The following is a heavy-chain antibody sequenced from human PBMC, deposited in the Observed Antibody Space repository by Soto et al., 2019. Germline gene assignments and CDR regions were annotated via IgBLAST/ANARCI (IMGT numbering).Heavy chain of an antibody. J-gene: IGHJ4*02. D-gene: IGHD2-15*01. V-gene: IGHV1-3*01. CDR1: GYTFTSYA. CDR2: INAGNGNT. Sequence: ASVKVSCKASGYTFTSYAMHWVRQAPGQRLEWMGWINAGNGNTKYSQKFQGRVTITRGTSASTAYMELSSLRSEDTAVYYCARDVCSGGSCYWAWYWGQGTLVTVSS. CDR3: ARDVCSGGSCYWAWY.